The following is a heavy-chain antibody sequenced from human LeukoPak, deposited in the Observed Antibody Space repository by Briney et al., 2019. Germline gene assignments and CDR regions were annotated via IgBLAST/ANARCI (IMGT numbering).Heavy chain of an antibody. J-gene: IGHJ3*02. CDR3: VCSKGAFDI. CDR1: GFTFSSYD. D-gene: IGHD2-2*01. Sequence: GGSLRLSCAASGFTFSSYDMHWVRHATGKGLEWVSAISTAGDTYYPGSVKGRFTISRENAKNSLYLQMNSLRAGDTAVYYCVCSKGAFDIWGQGTMVTVSS. CDR2: ISTAGDT. V-gene: IGHV3-13*01.